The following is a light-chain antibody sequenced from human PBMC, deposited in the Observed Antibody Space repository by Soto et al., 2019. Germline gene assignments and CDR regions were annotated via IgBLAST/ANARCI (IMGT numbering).Light chain of an antibody. CDR1: SSDIGGYNS. J-gene: IGLJ1*01. V-gene: IGLV2-8*01. CDR2: EVN. Sequence: QSALTQPPSAYGSPGQSGTISCTGTSSDIGGYNSVSWYQQHPGDAPKLLIYEVNKRPSGVHDRFSGSKSGNTASLTVSGLQAEDEAEYSCSSHAGNTFYVFGTGTKLTVL. CDR3: SSHAGNTFYV.